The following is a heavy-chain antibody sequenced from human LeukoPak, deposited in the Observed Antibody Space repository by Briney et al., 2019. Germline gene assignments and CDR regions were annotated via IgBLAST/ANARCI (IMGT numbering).Heavy chain of an antibody. J-gene: IGHJ4*02. D-gene: IGHD3-10*01. CDR1: GGSISSYY. Sequence: SETLSLTCTVSGGSISSYYWSWIRQPPGKGLEWIGEINHSGSTNYNPSLKSRVTISVDTSKNQFSLKLSSVTAADTAVYCCARGRSGRKYYFDYWGQGTLVTVPS. CDR2: INHSGST. CDR3: ARGRSGRKYYFDY. V-gene: IGHV4-34*01.